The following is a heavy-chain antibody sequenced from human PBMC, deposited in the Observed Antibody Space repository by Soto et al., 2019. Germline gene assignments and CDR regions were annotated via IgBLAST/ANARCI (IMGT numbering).Heavy chain of an antibody. CDR2: ISGSGGST. CDR1: GFTFSSYA. V-gene: IGHV3-23*01. CDR3: AKDVLSIVGATNYFDY. J-gene: IGHJ4*02. D-gene: IGHD1-26*01. Sequence: GGSLRLSCAASGFTFSSYAMSWVRQAPGKGLEWVSAISGSGGSTYYADSVKGRFTISRDNSKNTLYLQMNSLRAEDTAVYYCAKDVLSIVGATNYFDYWGQGTLVTVSS.